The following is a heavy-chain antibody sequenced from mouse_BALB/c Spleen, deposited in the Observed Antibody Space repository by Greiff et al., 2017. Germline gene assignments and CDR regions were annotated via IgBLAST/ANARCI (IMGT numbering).Heavy chain of an antibody. CDR2: INSNGGST. CDR1: GFTFSSYG. CDR3: ARGSPHYYGSSHFDY. J-gene: IGHJ2*01. Sequence: EVKLMESGGGLVQPGGSLKLSCAASGFTFSSYGMSWVRQTPDKRLELVATINSNGGSTYYPDSVKGRFTISRDNAKNTLYLQMSSLKSEDTAMYYCARGSPHYYGSSHFDYWGQGTTLTVSS. D-gene: IGHD1-1*01. V-gene: IGHV5-6-3*01.